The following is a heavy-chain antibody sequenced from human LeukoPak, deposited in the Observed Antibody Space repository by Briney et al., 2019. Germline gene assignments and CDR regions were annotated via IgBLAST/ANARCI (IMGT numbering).Heavy chain of an antibody. CDR1: GFTFSSYS. CDR2: ISSSSSTI. V-gene: IGHV3-48*02. D-gene: IGHD3-10*01. J-gene: IGHJ6*02. CDR3: ARVGPLWFGELFTPLPYYYYYGMDV. Sequence: GGSLRLSCAASGFTFSSYSMNWVRQAPGKGLEWVSYISSSSSTIYYADSVKGRFTISRDNAKNSLYLQMNSLRDEDTAVYYCARVGPLWFGELFTPLPYYYYYGMDVWGQGTAVTVSS.